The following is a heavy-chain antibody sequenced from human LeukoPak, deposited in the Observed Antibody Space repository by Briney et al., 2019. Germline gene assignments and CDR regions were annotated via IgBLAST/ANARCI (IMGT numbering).Heavy chain of an antibody. CDR2: IKQDGSEK. V-gene: IGHV3-7*01. Sequence: GGSLRLSCAASGFKFSSNWTSWVRQAPGKGLEWVANIKQDGSEKYYVDSVKGRFTISRDNAKNSLYLQMNSLRAEDTAVYYCAREGPSVTPYYWGQGTLVTASS. CDR3: AREGPSVTPYY. D-gene: IGHD4-17*01. CDR1: GFKFSSNW. J-gene: IGHJ4*02.